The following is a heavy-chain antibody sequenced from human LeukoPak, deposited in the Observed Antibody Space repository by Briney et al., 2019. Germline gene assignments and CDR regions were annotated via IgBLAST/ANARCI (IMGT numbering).Heavy chain of an antibody. J-gene: IGHJ4*02. CDR2: IIPIFGTA. D-gene: IGHD3-22*01. CDR1: GYTFTSYG. V-gene: IGHV1-69*05. CDR3: AKDHESDGYPCLDH. Sequence: ASVKVSCKASGYTFTSYGISWVRQAPGQGLEWMGGIIPIFGTANYAQKFQGRVTITTDESTSTAYMELSSLRSEDTAVYYCAKDHESDGYPCLDHWGLGTLVTVSS.